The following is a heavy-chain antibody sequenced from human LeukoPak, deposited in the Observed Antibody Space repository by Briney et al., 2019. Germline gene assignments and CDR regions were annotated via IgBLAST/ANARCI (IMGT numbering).Heavy chain of an antibody. CDR3: ARDGGGWIQLWLYAFDI. J-gene: IGHJ3*02. V-gene: IGHV3-48*01. CDR1: GFTFSSYS. D-gene: IGHD5-18*01. CDR2: ISSSSSTI. Sequence: GGSLRLSCAASGFTFSSYSMTWVRQAPGKGLEWVSYISSSSSTIYYADSVKGRFTISSDNAKNSLYLQMNSLRAADTAVYYCARDGGGWIQLWLYAFDIWGQGTMVTVSS.